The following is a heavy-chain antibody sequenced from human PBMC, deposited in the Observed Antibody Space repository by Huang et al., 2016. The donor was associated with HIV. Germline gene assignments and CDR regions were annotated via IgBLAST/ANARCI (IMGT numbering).Heavy chain of an antibody. CDR1: GDSVSSSSSA. Sequence: QVQLQQSGPGLVRPSQTLSLTCAISGDSVSSSSSAWNWIRQSPSRGLVGRGRTDYRAKWNNDFAASVRTRMTINPDTSKNQFSLRLNSVTPDDTAVYYCARVRCSGGYCYGWFDTWGQGILVTVSS. CDR2: TDYRAKWNN. D-gene: IGHD2-15*01. J-gene: IGHJ5*02. V-gene: IGHV6-1*01. CDR3: ARVRCSGGYCYGWFDT.